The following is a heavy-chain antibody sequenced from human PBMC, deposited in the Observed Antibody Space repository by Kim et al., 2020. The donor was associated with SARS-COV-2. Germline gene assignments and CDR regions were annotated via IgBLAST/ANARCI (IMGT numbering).Heavy chain of an antibody. V-gene: IGHV3-30*04. CDR2: ISYDGSNK. CDR3: ARDYLHSSGWSLRRYYYYYGMDV. D-gene: IGHD6-19*01. J-gene: IGHJ6*02. Sequence: GGSLRLSCAASGFTFSSYAMHWVRQAPGKGLEWVAVISYDGSNKYYADSVKGRFTISRDNSKNTLYLQMNSLRAEDTAVYYCARDYLHSSGWSLRRYYYYYGMDVWGQGTTVTVSS. CDR1: GFTFSSYA.